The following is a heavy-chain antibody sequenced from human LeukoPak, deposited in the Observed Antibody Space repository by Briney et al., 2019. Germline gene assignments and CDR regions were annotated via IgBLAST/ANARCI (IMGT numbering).Heavy chain of an antibody. D-gene: IGHD3-16*02. CDR1: GFTFNTYA. V-gene: IGHV3-23*01. Sequence: GGSLRLSCAASGFTFNTYAMSWVRQAPGKGLEWDSAISGSGDSTYYADSVKGRFTISRDNSKNTLYLQMNSLRAEDTAVYYCAKRYLGNYYFDSWGQGSLVTVSS. CDR2: ISGSGDST. CDR3: AKRYLGNYYFDS. J-gene: IGHJ4*02.